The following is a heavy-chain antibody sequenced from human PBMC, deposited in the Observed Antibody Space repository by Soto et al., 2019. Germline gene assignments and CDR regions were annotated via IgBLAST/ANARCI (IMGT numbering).Heavy chain of an antibody. Sequence: GGSLRLSCAASGFAFSNYNMNWVRQAPGKGLEWVSSISSSSSYIYYADSVKGRFTISRDNAKNSLYLQMNSLRAEDTAVYYCARGSAEAGTAAIDHWGQGTLVTVSS. CDR1: GFAFSNYN. V-gene: IGHV3-21*01. D-gene: IGHD6-19*01. CDR3: ARGSAEAGTAAIDH. CDR2: ISSSSSYI. J-gene: IGHJ4*02.